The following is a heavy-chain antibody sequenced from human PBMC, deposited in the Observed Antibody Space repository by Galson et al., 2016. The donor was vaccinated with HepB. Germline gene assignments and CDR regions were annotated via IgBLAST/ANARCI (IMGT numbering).Heavy chain of an antibody. CDR2: ISSVSSYI. J-gene: IGHJ4*02. CDR3: ARDRVGSSYYMEPFDY. V-gene: IGHV3-21*01. D-gene: IGHD1-26*01. CDR1: GSTFSSYS. Sequence: SLRLSCAASGSTFSSYSMNWVRQAPGKGLEWVSSISSVSSYIYYADSMKGRFTVSRDNAKNSLYLQMNSLRAEDTAVYYCARDRVGSSYYMEPFDYWGQGTQVTVPS.